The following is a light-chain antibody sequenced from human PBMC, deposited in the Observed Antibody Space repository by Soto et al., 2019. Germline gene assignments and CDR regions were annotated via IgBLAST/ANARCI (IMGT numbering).Light chain of an antibody. CDR2: WAS. CDR1: QSLLYHGNNKNY. V-gene: IGKV4-1*01. J-gene: IGKJ1*01. CDR3: HQYYNTTWT. Sequence: DIVMTQSPDSLAASLGERATITCKSSQSLLYHGNNKNYFAWYQQKPGQPPKLLIYWASVRGFGVHDRFSGSGSATDFTLTISSLQADDAALYYCHQYYNTTWTFGQGTKVEIK.